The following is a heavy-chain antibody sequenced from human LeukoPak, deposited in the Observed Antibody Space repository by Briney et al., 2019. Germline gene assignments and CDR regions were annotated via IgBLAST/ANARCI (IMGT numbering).Heavy chain of an antibody. J-gene: IGHJ4*02. CDR3: SRDPRSLDY. CDR2: ISPNSADI. Sequence: PGGSLRLSCAASGFTFSDYYMSWIRQAPGKGLEWLAYISPNSADISYADSVKGRFTISRDNAKNSLYLQMNSLRVEDTGIYYCSRDPRSLDYWGQGALVTVSS. CDR1: GFTFSDYY. V-gene: IGHV3-11*01.